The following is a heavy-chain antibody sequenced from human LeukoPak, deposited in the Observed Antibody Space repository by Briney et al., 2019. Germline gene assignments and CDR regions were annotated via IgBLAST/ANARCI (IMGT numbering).Heavy chain of an antibody. Sequence: SETLSLTCAVYGGSFSGYYWSWIRQPPGKGLEWIGEINHSGSTNYNPSLKSRVTISVDTSKNQFSLKLSSVTAADTAVYYCAFQTRNWFDPWGQGTLVTVSS. CDR1: GGSFSGYY. CDR3: AFQTRNWFDP. V-gene: IGHV4-34*01. J-gene: IGHJ5*02. CDR2: INHSGST.